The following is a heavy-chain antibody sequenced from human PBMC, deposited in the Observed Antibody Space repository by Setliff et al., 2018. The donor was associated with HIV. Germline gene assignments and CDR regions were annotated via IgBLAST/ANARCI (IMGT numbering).Heavy chain of an antibody. D-gene: IGHD1-7*01. CDR3: ARRGNYVFYYYMDV. Sequence: RASVKVSCKASGYTFTTYAMNWVRQAPGQGLQWMGWINTNTGNPTYAQGFTGRFVFSLGTSVSTAYLQISSLKADDTAVYYCARRGNYVFYYYMDVWGKGTTVTVSS. CDR1: GYTFTTYA. J-gene: IGHJ6*03. V-gene: IGHV7-4-1*02. CDR2: INTNTGNP.